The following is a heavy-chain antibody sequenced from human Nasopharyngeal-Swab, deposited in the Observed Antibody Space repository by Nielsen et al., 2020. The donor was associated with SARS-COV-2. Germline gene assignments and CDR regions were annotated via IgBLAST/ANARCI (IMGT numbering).Heavy chain of an antibody. Sequence: SETLSLTCAVYGASFADYHWSWIRQPPGKGLEWIGEMKPSGATNYNPSLKSRVTVSVDTSKNQFFLNLRSVTAADTAVYYCAGHPADFDYWGQGTLVTVSS. CDR1: GASFADYH. CDR3: AGHPADFDY. J-gene: IGHJ4*02. CDR2: MKPSGAT. D-gene: IGHD6-25*01. V-gene: IGHV4-34*01.